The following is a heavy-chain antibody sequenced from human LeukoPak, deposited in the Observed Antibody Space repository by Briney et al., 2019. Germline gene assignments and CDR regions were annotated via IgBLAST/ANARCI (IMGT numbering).Heavy chain of an antibody. CDR1: GYTFTSYY. J-gene: IGHJ4*02. D-gene: IGHD3-22*01. Sequence: ASVKVSCKPSGYTFTSYYMHWVRQAPGQGLEWMGIINPSGGSTSYAQKFQGRVTMTRDMSTRTVYMELSSLRYEDTAVYYCARDTNYYDSSGPIGYWGQGTLVTVSS. V-gene: IGHV1-46*01. CDR2: INPSGGST. CDR3: ARDTNYYDSSGPIGY.